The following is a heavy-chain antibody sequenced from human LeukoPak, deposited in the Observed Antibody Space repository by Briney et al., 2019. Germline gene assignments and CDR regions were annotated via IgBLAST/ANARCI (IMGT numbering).Heavy chain of an antibody. J-gene: IGHJ4*02. CDR1: RDSVSSNSAA. CDR3: ARESLAGTDFPY. V-gene: IGHV6-1*01. Sequence: SQTLSLTCALSRDSVSSNSAAWNWIRQSPSRGLEWLGRTYYRSNRYNHYAVSVKSRITINPDTSKNQFSLQLNSVTPEDTAVYYSARESLAGTDFPYWPQGPLLPVST. D-gene: IGHD6-13*01. CDR2: TYYRSNRYN.